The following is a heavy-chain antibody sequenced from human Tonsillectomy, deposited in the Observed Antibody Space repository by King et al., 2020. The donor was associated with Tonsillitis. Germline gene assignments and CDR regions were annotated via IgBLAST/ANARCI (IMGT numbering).Heavy chain of an antibody. Sequence: QLQLQESGPGLVKPSETLSLTCSVSGVSISTYYWSWIRQPPGKGLEWIGYIYYSGTTNYNPSLKSRVTISLDTSKKQFSLKLGSVTAADPAVYYCAGGDYYYDSSAYSHYYYMDVWGKGTTVTVSS. CDR1: GVSISTYY. V-gene: IGHV4-59*01. J-gene: IGHJ6*03. CDR2: IYYSGTT. CDR3: AGGDYYYDSSAYSHYYYMDV. D-gene: IGHD3-22*01.